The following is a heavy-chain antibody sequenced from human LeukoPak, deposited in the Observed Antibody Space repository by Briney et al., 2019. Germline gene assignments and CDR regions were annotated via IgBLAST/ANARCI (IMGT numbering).Heavy chain of an antibody. CDR2: IYYSGST. CDR1: GGSIRSSSYY. CDR3: ARDLVQWQLRQKDYWFDP. Sequence: SEPLSLTCTVSGGSIRSSSYYWGWIRQPPGTGLEWIEKIYYSGSTYYNPSLKSRVTISVHTSKNQFSLKLTSVPAADTAFYFCARDLVQWQLRQKDYWFDPWGQGTLVTVSS. D-gene: IGHD6-19*01. J-gene: IGHJ5*02. V-gene: IGHV4-39*07.